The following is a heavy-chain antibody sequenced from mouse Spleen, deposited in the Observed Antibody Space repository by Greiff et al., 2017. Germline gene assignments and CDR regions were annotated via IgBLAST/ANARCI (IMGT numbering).Heavy chain of an antibody. Sequence: QVQLKQPGAELVKPGASVKMSCKASGYTFTSYWITWVKQRPGQGLEWIGDIYPGSGSTNYNEKFKSKATLTVDTSSSTAYMQLSSLTSEDSAVYYCAREGLLRLRFAYWGQGTLVTVSA. D-gene: IGHD1-2*01. CDR1: GYTFTSYW. V-gene: IGHV1-55*01. CDR3: AREGLLRLRFAY. J-gene: IGHJ3*01. CDR2: IYPGSGST.